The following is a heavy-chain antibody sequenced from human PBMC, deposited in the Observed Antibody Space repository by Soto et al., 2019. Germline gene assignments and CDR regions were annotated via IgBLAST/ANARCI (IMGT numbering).Heavy chain of an antibody. CDR2: ISGSGGST. Sequence: GGSLRLYCAASGFTFSSYAMSWVRQDPGKGLEWVSAISGSGGSTYYADSVKGRFTISRDNSKNTLYLQMNSLRAEHTAVYYCAKDIVVVVAAEYFQHWGQGTLVTVSS. CDR1: GFTFSSYA. V-gene: IGHV3-23*01. D-gene: IGHD2-15*01. CDR3: AKDIVVVVAAEYFQH. J-gene: IGHJ1*01.